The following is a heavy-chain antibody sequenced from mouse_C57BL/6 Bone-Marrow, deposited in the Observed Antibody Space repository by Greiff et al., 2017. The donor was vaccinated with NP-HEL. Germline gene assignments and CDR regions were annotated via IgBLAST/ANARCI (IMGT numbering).Heavy chain of an antibody. V-gene: IGHV1-59*01. J-gene: IGHJ1*03. D-gene: IGHD2-3*01. CDR1: GYTFTSYW. Sequence: QVQLKQPGAELVRPGTSVKLSCKASGYTFTSYWMHWVKQRPGQGLEWIGVIDPSDSYTNYNQKFKGKATLTVDTSSSTAYMQLSSLTSEDSAVYYCARLLLWYFDVWGTGTTVTVSS. CDR2: IDPSDSYT. CDR3: ARLLLWYFDV.